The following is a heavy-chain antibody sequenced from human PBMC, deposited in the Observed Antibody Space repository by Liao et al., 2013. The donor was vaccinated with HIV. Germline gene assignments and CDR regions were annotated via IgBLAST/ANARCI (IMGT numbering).Heavy chain of an antibody. Sequence: QVQLQESGPGLVKPSGTLSLTCTVSGASLSSYYWSWIRQPPGKGLEWIGYVYYSGSTNYSPSLRSRVTMSVDTSKNQFSLKVTSVTAADTAVYYCAREPVGPYYFDYWGQGTLVTVSS. CDR1: GASLSSYY. J-gene: IGHJ4*02. CDR2: VYYSGST. CDR3: AREPVGPYYFDY. V-gene: IGHV4-59*01.